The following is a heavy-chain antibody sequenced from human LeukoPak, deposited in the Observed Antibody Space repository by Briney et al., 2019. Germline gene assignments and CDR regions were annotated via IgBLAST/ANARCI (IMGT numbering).Heavy chain of an antibody. CDR2: IYYSGST. J-gene: IGHJ4*02. CDR3: ARVQRGIADY. CDR1: GGSISSYY. Sequence: SETLSLTCTVSGGSISSYYWSWIRQPPGKGLEWIGYIYYSGSTNYNPSLKSRVTISVDTSKSQFSLKLSSVTAADTAVYYCARVQRGIADYWGQGTLVTVSS. D-gene: IGHD6-13*01. V-gene: IGHV4-59*01.